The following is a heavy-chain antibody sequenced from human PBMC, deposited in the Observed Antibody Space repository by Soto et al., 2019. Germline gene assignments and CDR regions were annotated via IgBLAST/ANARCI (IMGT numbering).Heavy chain of an antibody. CDR2: INHSGST. Sequence: LETLSLTCAVYGGSFSGYYWSWIRQPPGKGLEWIGEINHSGSTNYNPSLKSRVTISVDTSKNQFSLKLSSVTAADTAVYYCASLAAAGVYYYYYYMDVWGKGTTVTVSS. CDR1: GGSFSGYY. J-gene: IGHJ6*03. D-gene: IGHD6-13*01. V-gene: IGHV4-34*01. CDR3: ASLAAAGVYYYYYYMDV.